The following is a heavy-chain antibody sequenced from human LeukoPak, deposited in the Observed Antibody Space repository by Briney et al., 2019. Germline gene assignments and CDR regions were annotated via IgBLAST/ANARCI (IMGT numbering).Heavy chain of an antibody. Sequence: GESLKISCQGSGYSFTSYWIGWVRQMPGKGLEWMGIIYPGDSDTRYSPSFQGQVTISADKSISTAYLQWSSLKASDTAMYYCARPALHYDILTGYYPTGNFDYWGQGTLVTVSS. CDR2: IYPGDSDT. CDR1: GYSFTSYW. D-gene: IGHD3-9*01. J-gene: IGHJ4*02. CDR3: ARPALHYDILTGYYPTGNFDY. V-gene: IGHV5-51*01.